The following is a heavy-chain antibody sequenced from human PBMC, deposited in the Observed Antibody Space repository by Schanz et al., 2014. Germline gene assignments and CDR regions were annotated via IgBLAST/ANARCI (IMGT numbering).Heavy chain of an antibody. CDR1: GFTFENFP. D-gene: IGHD3-22*01. V-gene: IGHV3-49*02. Sequence: EVQVVESGGGLVEPGQSLRLSCTVSGFTFENFPMSWFRQAPGKGLERVGLIRSKTYGGTTEYAASVIGRFTISRDDSRGIAYLQMDSLKTEDTAKYFCTRGLGTMIVAVFDHWAQGTQVIVSS. CDR3: TRGLGTMIVAVFDH. CDR2: IRSKTYGGTT. J-gene: IGHJ4*02.